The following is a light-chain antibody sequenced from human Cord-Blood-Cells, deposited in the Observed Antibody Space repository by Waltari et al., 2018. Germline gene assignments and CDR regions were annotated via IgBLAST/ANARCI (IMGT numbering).Light chain of an antibody. CDR2: EVS. J-gene: IGLJ3*02. Sequence: QSALTQPASVSGSPGQSITIPCTGTSSDVGSYTLVSWYQQHPGKAPNLMVYEVSKRPSGVSNRFSGSKSGNTASLTISGLQAEDEADYYCCSYAGSSTWVFGGGTKLTVL. V-gene: IGLV2-23*02. CDR3: CSYAGSSTWV. CDR1: SSDVGSYTL.